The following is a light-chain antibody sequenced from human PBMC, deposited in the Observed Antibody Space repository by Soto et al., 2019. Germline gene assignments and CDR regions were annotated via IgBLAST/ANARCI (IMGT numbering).Light chain of an antibody. V-gene: IGKV3-15*01. CDR3: QQYNKWPPYT. Sequence: EIVMTQSPANLSVSPGERATLSCRASQSVSSNLAWYQQKPGQGPRLLIYGASTRATSIHRRFSGSGSGTAFTLTINSLQSEDFAVYYCQQYNKWPPYTFGQGTKLEIK. CDR1: QSVSSN. CDR2: GAS. J-gene: IGKJ2*01.